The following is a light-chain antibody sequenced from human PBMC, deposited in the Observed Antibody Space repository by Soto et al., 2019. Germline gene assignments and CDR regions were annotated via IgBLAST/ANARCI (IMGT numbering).Light chain of an antibody. V-gene: IGKV3-11*01. CDR1: QSVSSY. CDR2: DAS. Sequence: EIVLTQSPATLSLSPGERATLSCRASQSVSSYLAWYQQKPGQAPRLLIYDASNRATSIPARFSGSGSGTAFTLTISSLEPEDFAVYYCQQRSNWLTFGGGTKVAIK. J-gene: IGKJ4*01. CDR3: QQRSNWLT.